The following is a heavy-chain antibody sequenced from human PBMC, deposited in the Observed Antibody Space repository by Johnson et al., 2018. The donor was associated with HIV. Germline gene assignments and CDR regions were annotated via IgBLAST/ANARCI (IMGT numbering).Heavy chain of an antibody. CDR2: INWNGGST. CDR3: ARGGGCGGDCYSGFDAFDI. V-gene: IGHV3-20*04. CDR1: GFTFDDYG. J-gene: IGHJ3*02. Sequence: EVHLVESGGGVVRPGGSLRLSCAASGFTFDDYGMSWVRQAPGKGLEWVSGINWNGGSTGYADSVKGRFTISRDNSKNTLYLQMNSLTTEDTAAYYCARGGGCGGDCYSGFDAFDIWGQGTMVTVSS. D-gene: IGHD2-21*01.